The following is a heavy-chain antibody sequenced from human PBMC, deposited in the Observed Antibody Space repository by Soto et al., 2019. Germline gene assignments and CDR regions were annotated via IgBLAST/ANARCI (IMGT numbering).Heavy chain of an antibody. V-gene: IGHV4-30-2*01. D-gene: IGHD5-18*01. CDR2: IFHSGST. Sequence: SETLSLTCAVSGGSISSGGYSWSWIRQPPGKGLEWIGYIFHSGSTYYNPSLKSRVTITVDRSKNQFSLKLSSVTAADTAVYYCARGGYSSNYYYYYGMDVWGQGTTVTVSS. CDR3: ARGGYSSNYYYYYGMDV. CDR1: GGSISSGGYS. J-gene: IGHJ6*02.